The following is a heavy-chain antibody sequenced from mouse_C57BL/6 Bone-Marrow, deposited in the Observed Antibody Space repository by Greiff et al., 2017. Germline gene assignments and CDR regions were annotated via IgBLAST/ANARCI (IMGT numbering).Heavy chain of an antibody. D-gene: IGHD1-1*01. CDR1: GYTFTSYW. CDR2: INPSNGGT. J-gene: IGHJ1*03. CDR3: ARSPIHYYGSSFDWYFDV. Sequence: QVQLKQPGTELVKPGASVKLSCKASGYTFTSYWMHWVKQRPGQGLEWIGNINPSNGGTNYNEKFKSKATLTVDKYSSTAYMQLSSLTSEDSAVYYFARSPIHYYGSSFDWYFDVWGTGTTVTVSS. V-gene: IGHV1-53*01.